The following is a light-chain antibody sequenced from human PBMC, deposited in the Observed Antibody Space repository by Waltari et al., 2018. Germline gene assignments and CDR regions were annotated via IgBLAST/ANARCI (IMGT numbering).Light chain of an antibody. Sequence: DIQMTQSPSSLAASVGDRVTATCRARKGITMSLAWYQQKPGKVPEPLIYAASTGQSVVPSRFRGSGSGTNSTLTISSLQPEDVASYYCQKLVGAPDIFGGGTKVEI. CDR2: AAS. CDR1: KGITMS. J-gene: IGKJ4*01. V-gene: IGKV1-27*01. CDR3: QKLVGAPDI.